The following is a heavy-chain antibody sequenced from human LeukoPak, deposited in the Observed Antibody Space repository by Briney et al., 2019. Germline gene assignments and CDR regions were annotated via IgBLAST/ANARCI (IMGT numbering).Heavy chain of an antibody. J-gene: IGHJ4*02. CDR1: GGSVSDYY. Sequence: SETLSLTCTISGGSVSDYYWSWIRQSPGKGLEWIGYIYHTGSTSYSPSLKSRVTISADTSQNQFSLKLSSVTAADTAVYYCARDAGRYFATLYYFDYWGQGTLVTVSS. CDR3: ARDAGRYFATLYYFDY. CDR2: IYHTGST. D-gene: IGHD3-9*01. V-gene: IGHV4-59*02.